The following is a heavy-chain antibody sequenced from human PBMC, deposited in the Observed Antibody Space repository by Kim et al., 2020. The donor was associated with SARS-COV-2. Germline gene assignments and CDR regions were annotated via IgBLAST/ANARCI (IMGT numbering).Heavy chain of an antibody. CDR3: ARGSWYSSGWYWDAFDI. J-gene: IGHJ3*02. D-gene: IGHD6-19*01. CDR2: IWYDGSNK. V-gene: IGHV3-33*01. CDR1: GFTFSSYG. Sequence: GGSLRLSCAASGFTFSSYGMHWVRQAPGKGLEWVAVIWYDGSNKYYADSVKGRFTISRDNSKNTLYLQMNSLRAEDTAVYYCARGSWYSSGWYWDAFDIWGQGTMVTVSS.